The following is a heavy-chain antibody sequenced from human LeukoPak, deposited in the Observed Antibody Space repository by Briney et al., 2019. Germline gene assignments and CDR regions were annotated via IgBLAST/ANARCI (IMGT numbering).Heavy chain of an antibody. CDR2: IYYTGTT. V-gene: IGHV4-59*01. Sequence: SETLSLTCTVSGGSISSYYWSWIRQPPGKGLEWIGYIYYTGTTNYSPSLKSRVTISIDTSKNQFSLKLSSVTAADTAVYYCAREGVGGYSSAPFDYWGQGTLVTVSS. J-gene: IGHJ4*02. CDR3: AREGVGGYSSAPFDY. CDR1: GGSISSYY. D-gene: IGHD6-19*01.